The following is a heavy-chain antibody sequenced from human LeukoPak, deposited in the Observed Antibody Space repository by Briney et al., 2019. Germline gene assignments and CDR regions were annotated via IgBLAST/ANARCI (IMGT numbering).Heavy chain of an antibody. J-gene: IGHJ4*02. D-gene: IGHD2-21*02. CDR1: GYTFTGYY. CDR3: ARTKVWVTPIDY. V-gene: IGHV1-2*02. CDR2: INPNSGGT. Sequence: ASVKVSCKASGYTFTGYYMHWVRQAPGQGLEWMGWINPNSGGTNYAQKFQGRVTITRDTSASTAYMELSSLRSEDTAVYYCARTKVWVTPIDYWGQGTLVTVSS.